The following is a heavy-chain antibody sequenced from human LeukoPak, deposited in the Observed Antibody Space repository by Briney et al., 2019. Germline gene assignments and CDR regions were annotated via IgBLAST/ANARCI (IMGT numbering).Heavy chain of an antibody. V-gene: IGHV3-74*01. CDR2: INSDGSST. Sequence: GGPLRLSCAASGFTFSSYWMHWVRQAPGKGLVWVSRINSDGSSTSYADSVKGRFTISRDNAKNTLYLQMNSLRAEDSAVYYCARDLGYDFWSGYYRYYYYGMDVWGQGTTVTVSS. D-gene: IGHD3-3*01. J-gene: IGHJ6*02. CDR3: ARDLGYDFWSGYYRYYYYGMDV. CDR1: GFTFSSYW.